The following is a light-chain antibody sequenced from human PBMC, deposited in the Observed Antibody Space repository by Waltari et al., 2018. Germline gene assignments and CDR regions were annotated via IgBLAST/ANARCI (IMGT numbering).Light chain of an antibody. CDR1: SSDVGNYNL. CDR2: AVS. V-gene: IGLV2-23*02. Sequence: QSALTQPASVSGSPGQSITISCTGPSSDVGNYNLFSWYQQHPGRAPKLIIYAVSERPSGVSNRFSGSKSANTASLTVSGLQAEDEADYYCCSYAGRTTWVFGGGTNLTVL. J-gene: IGLJ3*02. CDR3: CSYAGRTTWV.